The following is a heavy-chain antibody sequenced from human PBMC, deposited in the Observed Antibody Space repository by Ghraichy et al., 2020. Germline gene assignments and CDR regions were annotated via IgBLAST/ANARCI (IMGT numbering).Heavy chain of an antibody. CDR3: AMSYDSSGYYGRSNAFDI. CDR1: GYSISSGYY. J-gene: IGHJ3*02. Sequence: SETLSLTCAVSGYSISSGYYWGWIRQPPGKGLEWIGSIYHSGSTYYNPSLKSRVTISVDTSKNQFSLKLSSVTAADTAVYYCAMSYDSSGYYGRSNAFDIWGQGTMVTVSS. D-gene: IGHD3-22*01. CDR2: IYHSGST. V-gene: IGHV4-38-2*01.